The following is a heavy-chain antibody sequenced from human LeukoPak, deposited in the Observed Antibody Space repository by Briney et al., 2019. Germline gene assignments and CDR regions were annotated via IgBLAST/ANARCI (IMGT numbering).Heavy chain of an antibody. J-gene: IGHJ4*02. Sequence: ASVKVSCKASGYTFTSYGISWVRQAPGQGLEWMGWISAYNGNTNYAQKLQGRVTMTTDTSTSTAYMELRSLRFDDTAVYYCARDWGALADSSGYYYRYFDYWGQGTLVTVSS. D-gene: IGHD3-22*01. CDR3: ARDWGALADSSGYYYRYFDY. CDR1: GYTFTSYG. V-gene: IGHV1-18*01. CDR2: ISAYNGNT.